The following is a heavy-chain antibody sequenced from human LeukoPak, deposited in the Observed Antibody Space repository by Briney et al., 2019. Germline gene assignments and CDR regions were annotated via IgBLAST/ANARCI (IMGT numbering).Heavy chain of an antibody. Sequence: PSETLSLTCTVSGGSISSYYWSWIRQPPGKGLEWIGYIYYSGSTNYNPSLKSRVSISVDKSKNQFSLKLTSVTAADTAVYYCARTTEGYCRTTSCYGFYYYYYMDVWGKGTTVTISS. V-gene: IGHV4-59*01. D-gene: IGHD2-2*01. CDR2: IYYSGST. CDR3: ARTTEGYCRTTSCYGFYYYYYMDV. CDR1: GGSISSYY. J-gene: IGHJ6*03.